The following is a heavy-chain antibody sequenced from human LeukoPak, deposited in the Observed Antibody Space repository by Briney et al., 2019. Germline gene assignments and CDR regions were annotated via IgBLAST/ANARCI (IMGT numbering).Heavy chain of an antibody. Sequence: SETLSLTCAVYGGSFSGYYWSWIRQPPGKGLEWIGEINHSGSTYYNPSLKSRVTISVDTSKNQFSLKLSSVTAADTAVYYCARTTEGGYTYNYFYYYMDVWGKGTTVTISS. CDR2: INHSGST. J-gene: IGHJ6*03. CDR3: ARTTEGGYTYNYFYYYMDV. D-gene: IGHD5-18*01. CDR1: GGSFSGYY. V-gene: IGHV4-34*01.